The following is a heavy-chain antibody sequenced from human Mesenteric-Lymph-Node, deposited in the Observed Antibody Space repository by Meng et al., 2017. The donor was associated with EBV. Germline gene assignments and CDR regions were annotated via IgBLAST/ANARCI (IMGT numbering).Heavy chain of an antibody. CDR2: IYYSGST. CDR1: GGSISSSSYY. V-gene: IGHV4-39*01. Sequence: QLQLQESGSGLGKPSQTLSLTWPVAGGSISSSSYYWGWIRQPPGKGLEWIGNIYYSGSTYYSPSLESRVTISVDTSKNQFSLKLSSVTAADSAVYYCARRISSGWMDSWGQGTLVTVSS. CDR3: ARRISSGWMDS. D-gene: IGHD6-19*01. J-gene: IGHJ5*01.